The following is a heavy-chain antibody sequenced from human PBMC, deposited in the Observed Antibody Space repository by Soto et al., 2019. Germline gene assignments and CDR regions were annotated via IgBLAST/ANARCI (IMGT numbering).Heavy chain of an antibody. Sequence: GGSLRLSCAASGFTFSSYGMHWVRQAPGKGLEWVAVISYDGSNKYYADSVKGRFTISRDNSKNTLYLQMNSLRAEDTAVYYCAKVDVRHTAMAPIDPSRQRPLVTLST. V-gene: IGHV3-30*18. J-gene: IGHJ5*02. D-gene: IGHD5-18*01. CDR2: ISYDGSNK. CDR3: AKVDVRHTAMAPIDP. CDR1: GFTFSSYG.